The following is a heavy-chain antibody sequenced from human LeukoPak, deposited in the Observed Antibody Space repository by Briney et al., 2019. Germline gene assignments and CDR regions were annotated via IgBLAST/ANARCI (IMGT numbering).Heavy chain of an antibody. Sequence: SETLSLTCTLSGGSISSSSYYCDWIRQPPGKGLEWIETIYYSGSTYDNPSLKSRVTISVDASMIHFSLQLSPLTTAYTVLYYCARAKTTYDILLKNYYFDYWGQGTLDTVSS. CDR3: ARAKTTYDILLKNYYFDY. D-gene: IGHD3-9*01. J-gene: IGHJ4*02. CDR1: GGSISSSSYY. CDR2: IYYSGST. V-gene: IGHV4-39*02.